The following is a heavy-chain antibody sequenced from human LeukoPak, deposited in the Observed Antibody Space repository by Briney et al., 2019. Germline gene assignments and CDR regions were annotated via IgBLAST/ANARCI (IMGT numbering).Heavy chain of an antibody. CDR3: AIERGKIVVVSLFDL. J-gene: IGHJ4*02. V-gene: IGHV3-30*02. Sequence: QPGGSLRLSCAASGFTFSSYGMHWVRQAPGSGLGWVAFIRYDGSNKYYADSVKGRFTISRDNSKSTLYLQMNSLRADDTAVYYCAIERGKIVVVSLFDLGSEGTLVTVSS. D-gene: IGHD2-21*01. CDR2: IRYDGSNK. CDR1: GFTFSSYG.